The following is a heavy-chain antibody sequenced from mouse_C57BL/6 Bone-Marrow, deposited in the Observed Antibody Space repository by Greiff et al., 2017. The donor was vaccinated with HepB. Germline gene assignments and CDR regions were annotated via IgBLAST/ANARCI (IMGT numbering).Heavy chain of an antibody. J-gene: IGHJ2*01. CDR2: ISSGSSTI. Sequence: EVKLVESGGGLVKPGGSLKLSCAASGFTFSDYGMHWVRQAPEKGLEWVAYISSGSSTIYYADTVKGRFTISRDNANNTLFLQMTSLRSEDTAMYYCARRVSSPVDYWGQGTTLTVSS. V-gene: IGHV5-17*01. D-gene: IGHD1-1*01. CDR1: GFTFSDYG. CDR3: ARRVSSPVDY.